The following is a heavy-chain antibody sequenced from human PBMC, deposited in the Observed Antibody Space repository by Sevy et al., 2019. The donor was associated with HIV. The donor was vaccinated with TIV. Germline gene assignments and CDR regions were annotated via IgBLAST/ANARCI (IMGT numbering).Heavy chain of an antibody. CDR1: GYTFTSYY. J-gene: IGHJ4*02. D-gene: IGHD2-2*01. Sequence: ASVKVSCKASGYTFTSYYIHWVRQAPGQGLEWMGIINPSGGSTTYAQKFQGRVTMTRDTSTSTVYMELSSLRSEDTAVYYCARDTVVVPAAMAYWGQGTLVTVSS. CDR3: ARDTVVVPAAMAY. CDR2: INPSGGST. V-gene: IGHV1-46*03.